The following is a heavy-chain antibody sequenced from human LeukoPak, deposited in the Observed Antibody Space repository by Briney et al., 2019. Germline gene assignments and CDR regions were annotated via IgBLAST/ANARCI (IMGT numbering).Heavy chain of an antibody. D-gene: IGHD5-12*01. CDR2: IYHTGTT. J-gene: IGHJ4*02. V-gene: IGHV4-4*02. CDR3: ATRSPLVDAIL. Sequence: SGTLSLTCFVSGGSISSGNWCTWVRQPPGKGLEWIGEIYHTGTTNYNASLESRVTISIDESTNRFSLNLRSVTAADTAVYYCATRSPLVDAILWGQGTLVTASS. CDR1: GGSISSGNW.